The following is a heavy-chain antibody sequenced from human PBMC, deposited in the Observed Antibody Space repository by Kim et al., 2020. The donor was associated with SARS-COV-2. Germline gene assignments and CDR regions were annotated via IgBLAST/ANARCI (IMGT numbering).Heavy chain of an antibody. V-gene: IGHV3-48*02. D-gene: IGHD1-26*01. J-gene: IGHJ6*02. Sequence: KGRFTISRDNAKNSLYLQMNSLRDEDTAVYYCARDHFIVGATRNYYGMDVWGQGTTVTVSS. CDR3: ARDHFIVGATRNYYGMDV.